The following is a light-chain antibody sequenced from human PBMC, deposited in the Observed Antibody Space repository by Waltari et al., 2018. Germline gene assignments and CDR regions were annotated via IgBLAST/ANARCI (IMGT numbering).Light chain of an antibody. V-gene: IGLV10-54*02. Sequence: QAGLTQPPSVSKGLRQTATLPCTGNSNIVCHPGAPRLHPHQGHPPKLLSYRNNNRPSGISERFSASRSGNTASLTITGLQPEDEADYYCSALDSSLSAHVVFGGGTKLTVL. CDR1: SNIVCHPG. J-gene: IGLJ2*01. CDR3: SALDSSLSAHVV. CDR2: RNN.